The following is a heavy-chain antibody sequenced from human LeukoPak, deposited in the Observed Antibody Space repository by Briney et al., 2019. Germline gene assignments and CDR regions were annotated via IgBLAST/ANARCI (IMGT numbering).Heavy chain of an antibody. J-gene: IGHJ4*02. CDR3: SRSQFDY. V-gene: IGHV3-74*03. Sequence: PGGSLRLSCEPSGFPFSSYWMLWVRPDPGKGLVWVSRISGDGTIKTYADFVRGRFTISRDNTKNILYLQMNSLRVEDTAIYFCSRSQFDYWGQGVLVTVSS. CDR1: GFPFSSYW. CDR2: ISGDGTIK.